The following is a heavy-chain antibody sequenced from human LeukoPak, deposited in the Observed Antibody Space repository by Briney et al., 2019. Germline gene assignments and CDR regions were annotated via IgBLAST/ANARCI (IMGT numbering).Heavy chain of an antibody. CDR1: GGAFSGHY. J-gene: IGHJ4*02. CDR3: ARGPSERYYESIGYYYFDY. V-gene: IGHV4-34*01. D-gene: IGHD3-22*01. CDR2: INHSGST. Sequence: SETLSLTCAVHGGAFSGHYWTWIRQPPGKGLEWIGEINHSGSTTYNPSLKSRVTISVDTSKNQSSLKVNSVTAADTAIYYCARGPSERYYESIGYYYFDYWGQGTLVTVSS.